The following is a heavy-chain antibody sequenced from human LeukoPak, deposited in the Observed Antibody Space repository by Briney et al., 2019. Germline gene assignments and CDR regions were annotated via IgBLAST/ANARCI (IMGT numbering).Heavy chain of an antibody. CDR3: ARDLRGYSSGWYRGGYFDY. CDR2: IYYSGST. CDR1: GGSISSSSYY. D-gene: IGHD6-19*01. V-gene: IGHV4-39*07. J-gene: IGHJ4*02. Sequence: PSETLSLTCTVSGGSISSSSYYWGWIRQPPGKGLEWIGSIYYSGSTYYNPSLKSRVTISVDTSKNQFSLKLSSVTAADTAVYYCARDLRGYSSGWYRGGYFDYWGQGTLVTVSS.